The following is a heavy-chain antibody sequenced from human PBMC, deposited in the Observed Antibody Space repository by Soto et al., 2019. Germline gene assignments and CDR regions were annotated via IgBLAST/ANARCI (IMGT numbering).Heavy chain of an antibody. J-gene: IGHJ4*02. D-gene: IGHD2-2*01. CDR2: INPSGGGT. CDR3: ARAYCSSTSCYRYFDY. CDR1: GYTFTSYY. Sequence: QVQLVQSGAEVKKPGASVKVSCKASGYTFTSYYMHWVRQAPGQGLEWMGIINPSGGGTSYAQKFQGRVTMTRDTSTSTVYMELSSLRSEDTAVYYCARAYCSSTSCYRYFDYWGQGTLVTVSS. V-gene: IGHV1-46*03.